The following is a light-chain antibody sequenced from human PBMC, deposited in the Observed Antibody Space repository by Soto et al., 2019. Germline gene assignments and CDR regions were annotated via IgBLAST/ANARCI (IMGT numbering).Light chain of an antibody. V-gene: IGKV3-15*01. Sequence: EIVMTQSPATLSVSPGGSATLSCRASQHVSSNFAWYRQKPGQAPTLLIYRASTRATGIPARFSGSGSGTEFPPTSSRLQSEDFAVYYCQQYNNWPYTFGQGTKVEIK. J-gene: IGKJ2*01. CDR2: RAS. CDR1: QHVSSN. CDR3: QQYNNWPYT.